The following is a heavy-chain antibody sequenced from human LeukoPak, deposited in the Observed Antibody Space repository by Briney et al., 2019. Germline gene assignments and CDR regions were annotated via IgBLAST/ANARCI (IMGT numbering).Heavy chain of an antibody. Sequence: SETLSLTCTVSGGSITTYYWSWIRQPPGKGLEWIGEINHSGSTNYNPSLKSRVTISVDTSKNQFSLKLSSVTAADTAVYYCARRRVRGPLDYWGQGTLVTVSS. CDR3: ARRRVRGPLDY. CDR2: INHSGST. D-gene: IGHD3-10*01. V-gene: IGHV4-34*01. J-gene: IGHJ4*02. CDR1: GGSITTYY.